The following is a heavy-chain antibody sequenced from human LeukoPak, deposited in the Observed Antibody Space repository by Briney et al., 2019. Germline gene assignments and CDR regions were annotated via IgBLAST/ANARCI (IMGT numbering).Heavy chain of an antibody. V-gene: IGHV1-18*01. CDR3: ARDWTGEDDY. D-gene: IGHD3/OR15-3a*01. J-gene: IGHJ4*02. CDR1: GCTFTSYD. CDR2: ISAYNGNT. Sequence: ASVKVPCKASGCTFTSYDINWVRQAPGQGLERMGWISAYNGNTNYAQKLQGRVTMTTDTSTSTAYMELRSLRSDDTAVYYCARDWTGEDDYWGQGTLVTVSS.